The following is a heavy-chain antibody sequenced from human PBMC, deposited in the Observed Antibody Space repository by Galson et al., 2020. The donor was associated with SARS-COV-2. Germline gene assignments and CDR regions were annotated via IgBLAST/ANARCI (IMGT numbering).Heavy chain of an antibody. Sequence: SETLSLTCAVSGGSISSGGYSWSWIRQPPGKGLEWIGYIYHSGSTYYNPSLKSRVTISVDRSKNQFSLKLSSVTAADTAVYYCARGGVVTDYWGQGTLVTVSS. CDR1: GGSISSGGYS. D-gene: IGHD2-15*01. J-gene: IGHJ4*02. V-gene: IGHV4-30-2*01. CDR3: ARGGVVTDY. CDR2: IYHSGST.